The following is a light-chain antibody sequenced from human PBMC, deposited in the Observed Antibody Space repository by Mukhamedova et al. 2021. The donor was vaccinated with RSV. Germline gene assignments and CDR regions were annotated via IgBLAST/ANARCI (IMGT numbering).Light chain of an antibody. CDR3: QQSFSLPYT. CDR2: DAS. Sequence: WYQRRVHGTAPKLLIHDASSLHSGVPSRFSGSGSGTDFTLSVDSLQPGDIATYYCQQSFSLPYTFGQGTKLEIK. J-gene: IGKJ2*01. V-gene: IGKV1-39*01.